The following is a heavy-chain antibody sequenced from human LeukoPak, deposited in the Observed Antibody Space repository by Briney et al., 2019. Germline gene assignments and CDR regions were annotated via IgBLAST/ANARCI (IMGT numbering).Heavy chain of an antibody. CDR3: ARGGDGYNTLNY. D-gene: IGHD5-24*01. V-gene: IGHV3-23*01. Sequence: GGSLRLSCAASGFTFTTYAMSWVRQAPGKGLEWVSAISGSGGSTYHADSVKGRFTISRDNSKNTLYLQMNSLRAEDTAVYYCARGGDGYNTLNYWGQGTLVTVSS. J-gene: IGHJ4*02. CDR1: GFTFTTYA. CDR2: ISGSGGST.